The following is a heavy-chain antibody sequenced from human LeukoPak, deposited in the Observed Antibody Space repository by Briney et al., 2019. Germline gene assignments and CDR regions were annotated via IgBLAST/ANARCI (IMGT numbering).Heavy chain of an antibody. V-gene: IGHV1-2*02. Sequence: ASVVVSCKPSGYMFTGFFIHWVRQAPGQGLEWMGSVSPNNGGTSFAQRFQGRVNMTSDTSTRTAYLQLSGLRFDDTAVYYCASLLWFGDFDYWGQGTPVTVSS. D-gene: IGHD3-10*01. CDR2: VSPNNGGT. J-gene: IGHJ4*02. CDR3: ASLLWFGDFDY. CDR1: GYMFTGFF.